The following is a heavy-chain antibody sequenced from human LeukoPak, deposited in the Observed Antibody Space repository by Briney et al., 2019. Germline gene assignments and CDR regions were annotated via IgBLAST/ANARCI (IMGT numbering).Heavy chain of an antibody. J-gene: IGHJ6*02. CDR3: ARDGGATYYDFWSGYSPSYYYYGMDV. CDR1: GFTFSDYY. V-gene: IGHV3-11*01. Sequence: GGSLRLSCAASGFTFSDYYMSWIRQAPGKGLEWVSYIISSGSTIYYADSVKGRFTISRDNAKNSLYLQMNSLRAEDTAVYYCARDGGATYYDFWSGYSPSYYYYGMDVWGQGTTVTVSS. D-gene: IGHD3-3*01. CDR2: IISSGSTI.